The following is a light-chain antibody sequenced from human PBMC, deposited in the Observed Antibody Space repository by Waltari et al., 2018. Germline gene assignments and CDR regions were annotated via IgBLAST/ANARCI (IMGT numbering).Light chain of an antibody. CDR2: GDS. CDR3: STWDSSLSAQV. Sequence: QSALTHEASVSGTVGQKVTLSCTGNSNNLGTFDVGWYQQISHGAPKTVMFGDSLPSGIPGRFSGSRSGTTASLTISGLQPEDEADYYCSTWDSSLSAQVFGGGTKLTVL. J-gene: IGLJ2*01. CDR1: SNNLGTFD. V-gene: IGLV1-36*01.